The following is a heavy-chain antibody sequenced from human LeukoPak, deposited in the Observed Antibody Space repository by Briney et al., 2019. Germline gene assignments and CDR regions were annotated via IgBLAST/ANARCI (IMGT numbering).Heavy chain of an antibody. CDR3: VKDTRYGGEVTFDY. CDR1: GFTFRDYW. Sequence: PGGSLRLSCAASGFTFRDYWMHWVRQAPGKGLVWVSRINGDGSGATYADSVRGRFTISRDNARNTQYLQMNDLTVEDTAVYYCVKDTRYGGEVTFDYWGQGTHVTVSS. J-gene: IGHJ4*02. V-gene: IGHV3-74*01. CDR2: INGDGSGA. D-gene: IGHD2-21*01.